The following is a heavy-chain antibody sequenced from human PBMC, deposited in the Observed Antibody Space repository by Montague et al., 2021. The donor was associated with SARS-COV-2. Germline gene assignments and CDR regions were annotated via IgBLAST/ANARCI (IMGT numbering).Heavy chain of an antibody. Sequence: PALVKPTQTLTLTCTFSGFSLSTSGMCVSWIRQPPGKALEWLALIDWDDDKYYSTSLKTRLTISEGTSKNQVVLTMTNMDPVDTATYYCARTWTFGELLYDAFDIWGQGTMVTVSS. CDR2: IDWDDDK. V-gene: IGHV2-70*01. D-gene: IGHD3-10*01. J-gene: IGHJ3*02. CDR1: GFSLSTSGMC. CDR3: ARTWTFGELLYDAFDI.